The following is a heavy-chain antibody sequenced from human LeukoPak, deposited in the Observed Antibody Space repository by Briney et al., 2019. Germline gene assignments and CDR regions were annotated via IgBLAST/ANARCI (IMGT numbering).Heavy chain of an antibody. D-gene: IGHD6-13*01. CDR3: ARHGGSSGWFHFDY. CDR2: IYYSGST. V-gene: IGHV4-39*01. J-gene: IGHJ4*02. CDR1: GGSISSSSFY. Sequence: SETLSLTCTVSGGSISSSSFYWGWIRQPPGKGLEWIGSIYYSGSTYYNPSLKSRVTISVDTSKNQFSLNLNSVTAADTALYYCARHGGSSGWFHFDYWGQGTLVTVSS.